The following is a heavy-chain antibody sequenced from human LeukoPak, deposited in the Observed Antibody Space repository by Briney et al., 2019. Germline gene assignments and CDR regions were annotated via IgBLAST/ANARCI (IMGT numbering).Heavy chain of an antibody. CDR2: IDPSDSYT. D-gene: IGHD1-26*01. J-gene: IGHJ4*02. V-gene: IGHV5-10-1*01. CDR1: GYSFTSYW. CDR3: ARRVGATTPYFDY. Sequence: RGESLKISCKGSGYSFTSYWISWVRQMPGKGLEWMGRIDPSDSYTNYSPSFQGHVTISADKSISTAYLQWSSLEASDTAMYYCARRVGATTPYFDYWGQGTLVTVSS.